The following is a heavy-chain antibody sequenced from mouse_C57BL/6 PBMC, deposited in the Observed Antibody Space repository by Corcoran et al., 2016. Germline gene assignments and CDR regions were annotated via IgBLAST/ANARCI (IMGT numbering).Heavy chain of an antibody. D-gene: IGHD2-4*01. V-gene: IGHV1-19*01. Sequence: VQLQQSGPVLVKPGASVTMSCKASGYTFTDYYMNWVKQSHGKSLEWIGVINPYNGGTSYNQKFKGKATLTVDKSSSTAYMELNSLTSEDSAVYYCARGRDYGYWYFDVWGTGTTVTVSS. CDR2: INPYNGGT. CDR1: GYTFTDYY. CDR3: ARGRDYGYWYFDV. J-gene: IGHJ1*03.